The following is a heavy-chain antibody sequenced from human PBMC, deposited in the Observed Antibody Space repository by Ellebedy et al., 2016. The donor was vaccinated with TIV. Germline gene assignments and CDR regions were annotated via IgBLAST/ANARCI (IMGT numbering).Heavy chain of an antibody. CDR3: VGANRRGGGGEFAH. CDR2: FYYDGST. Sequence: GESLKISXAASGFIVSTNDVSWVRQAPAKGLEWVSVFYYDGSTYYADSVKGRFTVSRDNSKNTVYLQMESLRADDAAVYSCVGANRRGGGGEFAHWGQGTLVTVSS. J-gene: IGHJ1*01. D-gene: IGHD3-16*01. CDR1: GFIVSTND. V-gene: IGHV3-53*01.